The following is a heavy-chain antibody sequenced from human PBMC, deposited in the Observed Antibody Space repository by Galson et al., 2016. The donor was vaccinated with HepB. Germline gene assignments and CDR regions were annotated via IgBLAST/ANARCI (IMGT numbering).Heavy chain of an antibody. Sequence: ETLSLTCAVSGVSISGTNWWSWVRQPPGKGLEWIGDIYHSGSTNYNPSLQSRVTISVDTSKNQFSLNLNSVTAADTALYYCVRNGYYCLDAWGQGTTVTVSS. V-gene: IGHV4-4*02. CDR3: VRNGYYCLDA. J-gene: IGHJ6*02. CDR1: GVSISGTNW. CDR2: IYHSGST.